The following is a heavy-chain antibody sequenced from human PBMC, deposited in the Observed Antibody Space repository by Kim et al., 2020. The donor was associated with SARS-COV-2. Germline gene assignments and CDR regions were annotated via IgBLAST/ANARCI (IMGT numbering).Heavy chain of an antibody. J-gene: IGHJ6*02. CDR2: ISSSGSTI. CDR3: ARDMGKSSAARPHAYYYYYGMDV. Sequence: GGSLRLSCAASGFTFSDYYMSWIRQAPGKGLEWVSYISSSGSTIYYADSVKGRFTISRDNAKNSLYLQMNSLRAEDTAVYYCARDMGKSSAARPHAYYYYYGMDVWGQGTTVTVSS. CDR1: GFTFSDYY. D-gene: IGHD6-6*01. V-gene: IGHV3-11*01.